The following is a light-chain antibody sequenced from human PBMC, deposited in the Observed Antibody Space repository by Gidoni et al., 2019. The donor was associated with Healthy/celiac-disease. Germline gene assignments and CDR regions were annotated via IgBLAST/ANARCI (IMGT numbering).Light chain of an antibody. J-gene: IGKJ4*01. CDR2: CAS. Sequence: EIVMTQSPATLSVSPGERATLSCRASQSVSSNLAWYQQKPGQAPKLLIYCASTRAPGIPARFSGSGSGTEFTLTISSLQSEDCAVYYCQQYNNWPPLTFGGGTKVEIK. V-gene: IGKV3-15*01. CDR3: QQYNNWPPLT. CDR1: QSVSSN.